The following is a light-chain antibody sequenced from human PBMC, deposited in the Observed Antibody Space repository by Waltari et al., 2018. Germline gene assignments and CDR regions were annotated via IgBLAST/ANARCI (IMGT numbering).Light chain of an antibody. Sequence: DIVMTQSPLSLPVTPGEPASISCMSRQSLLHSNGYNYLDWYLQKPGQSPQLLIYLGSNRASGVPDRFSGSGSGTDFTLKISRVEAEDVGVYYCMQALQTPYTFGQGTKLEIK. CDR3: MQALQTPYT. V-gene: IGKV2-28*01. CDR2: LGS. J-gene: IGKJ2*01. CDR1: QSLLHSNGYNY.